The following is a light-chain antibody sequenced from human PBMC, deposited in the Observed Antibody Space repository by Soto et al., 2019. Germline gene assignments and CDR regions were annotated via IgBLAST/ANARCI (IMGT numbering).Light chain of an antibody. CDR1: SSDVGGYNY. V-gene: IGLV2-14*03. CDR3: RSHTSCSTYV. CDR2: DVS. J-gene: IGLJ1*01. Sequence: QSVLTHPASVSGSPGQSITISCRGNSSDVGGYNYVFWYQHHPGKAPKLMIYDVSNRPSGVSNHFSGSKSGNPASLTISGLQVEDEADYYCRSHTSCSTYVFGTGTKSPS.